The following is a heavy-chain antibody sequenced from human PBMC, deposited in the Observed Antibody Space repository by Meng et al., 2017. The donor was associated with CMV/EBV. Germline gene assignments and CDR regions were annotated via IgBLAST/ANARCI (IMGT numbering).Heavy chain of an antibody. CDR3: ARGTYYDFLSGYCPSCYYYGMDV. CDR1: GFTFSSYA. V-gene: IGHV3-30-3*01. D-gene: IGHD3-3*01. CDR2: ISYDGSNK. Sequence: GGSLRSSCAASGFTFSSYAMHWVRQAPGKGLEWVAVISYDGSNKYYADSVKGRFTISRDNSKNTLYLQMNSLRAEDTAVYYCARGTYYDFLSGYCPSCYYYGMDVWGQGTTVTVSS. J-gene: IGHJ6*02.